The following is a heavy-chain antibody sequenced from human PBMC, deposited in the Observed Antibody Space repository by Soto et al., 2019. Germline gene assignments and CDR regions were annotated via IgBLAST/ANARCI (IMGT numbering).Heavy chain of an antibody. Sequence: PSETLSLTCTVSGGSISSSSYYWGWIRQPPGKGLEWIGSIYYSGSTYYNPSLKSRVTISVDTSKNQFSLKLSSVTAADTAVYYCARRLGGNTIFGVVIPAAYYFDYWGQGTLDTVSS. CDR3: ARRLGGNTIFGVVIPAAYYFDY. J-gene: IGHJ4*02. CDR1: GGSISSSSYY. D-gene: IGHD3-3*01. V-gene: IGHV4-39*01. CDR2: IYYSGST.